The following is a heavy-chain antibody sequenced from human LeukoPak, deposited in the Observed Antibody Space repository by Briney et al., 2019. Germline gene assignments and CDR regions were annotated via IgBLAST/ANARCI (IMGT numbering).Heavy chain of an antibody. V-gene: IGHV3-30*18. J-gene: IGHJ4*02. CDR1: GFAFSTYY. Sequence: GGSLRLSCAASGFAFSTYYIHWVRQPPGKGLEWVAVISYDGRNMYYGDSVKGRFTISRDNSKNTLYLQMNSLRPEDTAVYYCAKSLSSGWSSYYFGDWGQGTLVAVSS. D-gene: IGHD6-19*01. CDR3: AKSLSSGWSSYYFGD. CDR2: ISYDGRNM.